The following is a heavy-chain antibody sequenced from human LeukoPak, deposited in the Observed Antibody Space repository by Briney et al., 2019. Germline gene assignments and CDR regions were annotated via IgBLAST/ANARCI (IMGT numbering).Heavy chain of an antibody. Sequence: GGSLRLSCAASGFTFSTFTMHWVRQAPGKGLEYVSGITDNGGTRNYANSVKGRFTISRDNSKNTLYLQMGGLRPDDMAVYYCAIQIGGYVYWGQGTLVTVSS. V-gene: IGHV3-64*01. D-gene: IGHD5-12*01. J-gene: IGHJ4*02. CDR2: ITDNGGTR. CDR3: AIQIGGYVY. CDR1: GFTFSTFT.